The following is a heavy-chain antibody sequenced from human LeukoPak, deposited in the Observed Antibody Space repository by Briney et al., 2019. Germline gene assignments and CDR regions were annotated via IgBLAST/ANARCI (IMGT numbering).Heavy chain of an antibody. Sequence: GGSLRLSCAASGFTFSSYAMHWVRQAPGKGLEWVAVISYDGSNKYYADSVKGRFTISRDNSKNTLYLQMNSLRAEDTAVYYCAKDPTLWGQGTLVTVSS. CDR2: ISYDGSNK. J-gene: IGHJ4*02. V-gene: IGHV3-30-3*01. CDR1: GFTFSSYA. CDR3: AKDPTL.